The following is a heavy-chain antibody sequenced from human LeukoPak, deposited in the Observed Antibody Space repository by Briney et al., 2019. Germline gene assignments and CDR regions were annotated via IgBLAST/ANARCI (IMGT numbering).Heavy chain of an antibody. CDR3: ARRAYCGGDCYFDY. D-gene: IGHD2-21*02. CDR1: GYSFTNYW. V-gene: IGHV5-51*01. CDR2: IYPGDSDT. Sequence: PGESLKISCKGSGYSFTNYWIAWVRQMPGKGLEWMGAIYPGDSDTRYSPSFQGQVTISADKSISTAHLQWSSLKASDTAMYYCARRAYCGGDCYFDYWGQGTLVSVSS. J-gene: IGHJ4*02.